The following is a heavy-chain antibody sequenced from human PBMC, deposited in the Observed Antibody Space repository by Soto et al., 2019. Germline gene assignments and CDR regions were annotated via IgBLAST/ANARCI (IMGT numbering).Heavy chain of an antibody. CDR1: GGTFGSQG. Sequence: SVQVSCKASGGTFGSQGIAWVRQAPGQGLEWMGGFIAMLGTPTYAKKVQGRATISADESLTSSYLELRSLRSEDTGVYFCARGAMANFDYWGQGTVVTVSS. V-gene: IGHV1-69*13. CDR2: FIAMLGTP. D-gene: IGHD5-18*01. CDR3: ARGAMANFDY. J-gene: IGHJ4*02.